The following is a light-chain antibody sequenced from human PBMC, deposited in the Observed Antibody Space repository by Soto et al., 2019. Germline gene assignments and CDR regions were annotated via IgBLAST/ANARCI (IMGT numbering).Light chain of an antibody. CDR2: DAS. V-gene: IGKV3-15*01. Sequence: EIVMTQSPATLSVCRGERATLSCRASQSVSTNLAWYQQKPGQAPRLLIYDASTRATGLPARFSGSGSGTEFTLTISSLQSEDFGVYYCHQYNNWPITFGQGTRLEI. J-gene: IGKJ5*01. CDR1: QSVSTN. CDR3: HQYNNWPIT.